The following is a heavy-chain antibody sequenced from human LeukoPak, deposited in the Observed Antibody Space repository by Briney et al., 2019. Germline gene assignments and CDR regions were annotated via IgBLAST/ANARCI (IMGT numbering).Heavy chain of an antibody. CDR3: ARSISTTGTDY. CDR1: GYSISSGYY. V-gene: IGHV4-38-2*01. D-gene: IGHD1-7*01. Sequence: SETLSLTCAVSGYSISSGYYWAWIRQPPGKGLEWIGSIYHSGRTYYNPTLKSRVTISVDTSKNQFSLRLSSVTAADTAMYYCARSISTTGTDYWGQGTLVTVSS. J-gene: IGHJ4*02. CDR2: IYHSGRT.